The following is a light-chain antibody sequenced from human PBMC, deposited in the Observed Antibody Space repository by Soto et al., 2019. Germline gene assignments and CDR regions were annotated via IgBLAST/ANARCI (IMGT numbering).Light chain of an antibody. Sequence: DIQMTQSPSSVSASVGDRVTITCRASQGITNRLAWYQQKPGKAPKLLIYEASSLQSGVPSRISGSGSGTDFTLTISSLQPEDFAVFYCQQYYTWPKTFGQGTKVEIK. CDR2: EAS. J-gene: IGKJ1*01. CDR3: QQYYTWPKT. V-gene: IGKV1D-12*01. CDR1: QGITNR.